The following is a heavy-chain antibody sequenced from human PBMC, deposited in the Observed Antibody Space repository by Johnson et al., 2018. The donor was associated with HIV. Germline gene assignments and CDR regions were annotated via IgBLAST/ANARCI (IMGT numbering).Heavy chain of an antibody. J-gene: IGHJ3*02. CDR1: GLTFSSYG. Sequence: QVQLVESGGGVVQPGQSLRLSCAASGLTFSSYGMHWVRQAPGKGLEWVALISYDGSNKYYADSVKGRFTISRDNSKNTLYLQMNSLRTEDTAVYYCAKVRRAYYEDAFDIWGKGTMVTVSS. CDR3: AKVRRAYYEDAFDI. D-gene: IGHD3-22*01. V-gene: IGHV3-30*18. CDR2: ISYDGSNK.